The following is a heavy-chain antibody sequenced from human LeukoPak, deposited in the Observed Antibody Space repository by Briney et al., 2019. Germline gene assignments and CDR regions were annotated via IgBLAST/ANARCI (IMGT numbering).Heavy chain of an antibody. CDR3: AKVPYSDYGSGRPPFMDA. Sequence: PGGSLRLPCAASGFTFSSYAMSWVRQAPGKGLDWVATISDSGDNTYYADSVEGRYTISRDNSKNTLYLQMNSLRDEDTAIYYCAKVPYSDYGSGRPPFMDAWGQGTTVAISS. CDR2: ISDSGDNT. D-gene: IGHD3-10*01. J-gene: IGHJ6*02. CDR1: GFTFSSYA. V-gene: IGHV3-23*01.